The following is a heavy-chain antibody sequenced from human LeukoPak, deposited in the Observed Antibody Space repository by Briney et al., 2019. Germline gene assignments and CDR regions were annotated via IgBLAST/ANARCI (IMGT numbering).Heavy chain of an antibody. Sequence: SETLSLTCTVFDDSLNNYYWNWIRQPPGMGLEWIGYIYYSGHTNYNPSLNSRVAISIDTSKNQFSLKLNSLTAADTAVYYCARATWNGYMFDYWGQGSLVTVTS. CDR3: ARATWNGYMFDY. CDR1: DDSLNNYY. D-gene: IGHD5-24*01. CDR2: IYYSGHT. V-gene: IGHV4-59*01. J-gene: IGHJ4*02.